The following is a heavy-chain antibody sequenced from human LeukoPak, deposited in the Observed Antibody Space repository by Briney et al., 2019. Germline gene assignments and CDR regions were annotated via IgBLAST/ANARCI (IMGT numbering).Heavy chain of an antibody. CDR2: IYSGGST. Sequence: PGGSVTLSCTASGFTDRSNYMSWVRQAPGKGLEWVSIIYSGGSTYYADSVKGSFTISRDNSKTTLYLHMKSLRAEDTAVYFCARGEGSGWFSRKWFDPWGQGTLVTVSS. CDR1: GFTDRSNY. D-gene: IGHD6-19*01. CDR3: ARGEGSGWFSRKWFDP. V-gene: IGHV3-66*01. J-gene: IGHJ5*02.